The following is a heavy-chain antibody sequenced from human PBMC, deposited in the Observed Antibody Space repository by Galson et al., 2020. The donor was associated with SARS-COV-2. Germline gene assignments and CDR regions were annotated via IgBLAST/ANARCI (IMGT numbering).Heavy chain of an antibody. D-gene: IGHD6-19*01. CDR3: ARGYSSGWYRTLTNWFDP. Sequence: ASVKVSCKASGYTFTSYDINWVRQATGQGLEWMGWMNPNSGNTGYAQKFQGRVTMTRNTSISTAYMELSSLRSEDTAVYYCARGYSSGWYRTLTNWFDPWCQGTLVTVSS. CDR2: MNPNSGNT. V-gene: IGHV1-8*01. J-gene: IGHJ5*02. CDR1: GYTFTSYD.